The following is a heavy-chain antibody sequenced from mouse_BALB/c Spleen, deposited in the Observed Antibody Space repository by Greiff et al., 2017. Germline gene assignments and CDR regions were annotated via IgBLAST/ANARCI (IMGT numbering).Heavy chain of an antibody. J-gene: IGHJ1*01. CDR2: IDPETGGT. CDR3: TRCSSHWYFDV. Sequence: QVQLQQSGAELVRPGASVTLSCKASGYTFTDYEMHWVKQTPVHGLEWIGAIDPETGGTAYNQKFKGKATLTADKSSSTAYMELRSLTSEDSAVYYCTRCSSHWYFDVWGAGTTVTVSS. V-gene: IGHV1-15*01. CDR1: GYTFTDYE. D-gene: IGHD1-1*01.